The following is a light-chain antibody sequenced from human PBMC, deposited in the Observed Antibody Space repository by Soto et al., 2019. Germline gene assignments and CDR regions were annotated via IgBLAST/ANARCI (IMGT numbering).Light chain of an antibody. J-gene: IGLJ3*02. CDR3: CSYTRSYTWV. Sequence: QSALTQPASVSGSPRQSITLSCTGTSSDVGDGDFVSWYQQRPGNAPKHMIYKVSNRPSGVSNRFSGSKSGNTASLTISGLHAEYEADYYCCSYTRSYTWVFGGGTKLTVL. CDR2: KVS. CDR1: SSDVGDGDF. V-gene: IGLV2-14*01.